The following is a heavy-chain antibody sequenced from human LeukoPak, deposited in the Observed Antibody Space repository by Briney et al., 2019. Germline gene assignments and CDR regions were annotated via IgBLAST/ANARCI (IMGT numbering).Heavy chain of an antibody. CDR3: ARQDYSSGWYGLISASWFDP. Sequence: ASVKVSCKASGGTFSSYAISWVRQAPGQGLEWMGRIIPILGIANYAQKFQGRITITADKSTSTAYMELSSLRSEDTAVYYCARQDYSSGWYGLISASWFDPWGQGTLVTVSS. J-gene: IGHJ5*02. CDR1: GGTFSSYA. D-gene: IGHD6-19*01. CDR2: IIPILGIA. V-gene: IGHV1-69*04.